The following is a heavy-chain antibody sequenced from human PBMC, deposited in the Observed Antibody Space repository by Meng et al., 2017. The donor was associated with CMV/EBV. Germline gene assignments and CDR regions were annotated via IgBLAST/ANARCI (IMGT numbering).Heavy chain of an antibody. Sequence: GGSLRLSCAASGFTVSSNYMSWVRQAPGKGLEWVSVIYSGGSTYYADSVKGRFTISRDNSKNTLYLQMNSLGAEDTAVYYCAREPGYCSSTSCYTSHYYYGMDVWGQGTTVTVSS. CDR2: IYSGGST. J-gene: IGHJ6*02. D-gene: IGHD2-2*02. CDR3: AREPGYCSSTSCYTSHYYYGMDV. V-gene: IGHV3-66*02. CDR1: GFTVSSNY.